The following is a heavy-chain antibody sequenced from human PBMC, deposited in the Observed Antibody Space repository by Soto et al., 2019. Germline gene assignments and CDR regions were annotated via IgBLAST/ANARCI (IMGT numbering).Heavy chain of an antibody. CDR1: GFTFSSYA. D-gene: IGHD3-22*01. CDR2: IKREIDGGTT. Sequence: GGSLRLSCAASGFTFSSYAMSWVRQAPGKGLEWVGRIKREIDGGTTDYAAPVKGRFTISRDDSENTLYLQMNSLKTEDTAVYYCTTGLSNGYYNFDFWGQGTLVTVSS. J-gene: IGHJ4*02. V-gene: IGHV3-15*01. CDR3: TTGLSNGYYNFDF.